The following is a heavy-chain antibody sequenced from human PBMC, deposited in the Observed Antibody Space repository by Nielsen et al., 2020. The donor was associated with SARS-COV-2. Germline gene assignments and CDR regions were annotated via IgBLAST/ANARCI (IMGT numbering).Heavy chain of an antibody. V-gene: IGHV4-34*01. CDR3: ARVGYDFWSGYLYAGSGGAYYYGMDV. Sequence: WIRQPPGKGLEWIGEIYHSGSVNYNPSLKSRVTISVDTSKNQFSLKLSSVTAADTAVYYCARVGYDFWSGYLYAGSGGAYYYGMDVWGQGTTVTVSS. D-gene: IGHD3-3*01. CDR2: IYHSGSV. J-gene: IGHJ6*02.